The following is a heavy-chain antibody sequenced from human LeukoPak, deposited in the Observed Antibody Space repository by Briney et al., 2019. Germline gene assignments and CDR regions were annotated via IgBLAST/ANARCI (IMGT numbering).Heavy chain of an antibody. CDR1: GFTFGSYG. J-gene: IGHJ4*02. CDR3: AKGVKYIVMVTAQHYFDY. CDR2: IRSDGSNK. D-gene: IGHD2-21*02. Sequence: PGGSLRLSCAASGFTFGSYGMHWVRQAPGKGLEWVTFIRSDGSNKYYADSVKGRFTISRDNSKNTLYLQMNTLRADDTAVYYCAKGVKYIVMVTAQHYFDYWGQGTLVTVSS. V-gene: IGHV3-30*02.